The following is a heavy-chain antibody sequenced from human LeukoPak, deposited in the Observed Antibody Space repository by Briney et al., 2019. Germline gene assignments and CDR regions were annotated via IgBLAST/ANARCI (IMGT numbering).Heavy chain of an antibody. Sequence: GGSLRLSCAASGFTFSNYAMHWVRQAPGKGLEYVSAINSNGGSTYYASSVKGRFTISRDNSKNTLYLQMGSLRAEDMAVYYCARDLGQYYDTSDNWFDPWGQGTLVTVSS. J-gene: IGHJ5*02. CDR2: INSNGGST. D-gene: IGHD3-22*01. CDR1: GFTFSNYA. CDR3: ARDLGQYYDTSDNWFDP. V-gene: IGHV3-64*01.